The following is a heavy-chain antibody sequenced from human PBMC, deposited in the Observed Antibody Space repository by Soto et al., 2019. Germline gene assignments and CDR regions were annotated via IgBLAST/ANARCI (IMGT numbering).Heavy chain of an antibody. Sequence: EVQLVESGGGLVQPGGSLRLSCAASGFTVSNSYMSWVRQTPGKGLEWVSIIYSAGSTYYAESVKGRFTISRDNSKNTVSFQRDSRRPDDTAVYYFARVRFGGPAPPFDRGGQGTLVPVSS. D-gene: IGHD3-9*01. V-gene: IGHV3-66*01. CDR2: IYSAGST. J-gene: IGHJ4*02. CDR3: ARVRFGGPAPPFDR. CDR1: GFTVSNSY.